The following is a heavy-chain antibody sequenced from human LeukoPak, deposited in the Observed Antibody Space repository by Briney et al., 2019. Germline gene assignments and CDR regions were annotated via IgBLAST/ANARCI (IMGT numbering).Heavy chain of an antibody. CDR2: INPNSGGT. Sequence: GASVKVSCKASGYTFTGYYMHWVRQAPGQGLEWMGWINPNSGGTNYAQKFQGRVTMTRDTSISTAYMELSRLRSEDTAVYYCAREIIAEGWFDPWGQGTLVTVSS. CDR3: AREIIAEGWFDP. V-gene: IGHV1-2*02. J-gene: IGHJ5*02. CDR1: GYTFTGYY. D-gene: IGHD6-13*01.